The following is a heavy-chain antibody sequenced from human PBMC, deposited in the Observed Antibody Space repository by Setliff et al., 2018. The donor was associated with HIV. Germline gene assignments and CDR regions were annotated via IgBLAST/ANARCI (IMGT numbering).Heavy chain of an antibody. CDR2: IKSEADGGTE. CDR1: GSFFKSAW. Sequence: GGSLRLSCAASGSFFKSAWMSWVRQAPGKGLEWIGRIKSEADGGTEESAAFLKGRFTISRDDSKNTLFLQMNSLKVEDTALYYCTTAGHGSLDFDYWGQGTRVTVSS. V-gene: IGHV3-15*01. D-gene: IGHD1-1*01. CDR3: TTAGHGSLDFDY. J-gene: IGHJ4*02.